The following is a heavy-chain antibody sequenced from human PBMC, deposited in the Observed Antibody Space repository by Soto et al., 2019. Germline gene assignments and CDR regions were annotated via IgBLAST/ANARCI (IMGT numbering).Heavy chain of an antibody. J-gene: IGHJ6*02. CDR1: AASITSYS. V-gene: IGHV4-59*01. Sequence: SVTLSLTCTVSAASITSYSWSWVRQTPGKGLEWIGYISYSGGTNYSPSLNSRVTISTHTSNNQLSLRLNSVTAEDTAVYYCARAMSLYGVVNYSSEIWGQSTTVITSS. CDR2: ISYSGGT. D-gene: IGHD3-3*01. CDR3: ARAMSLYGVVNYSSEI.